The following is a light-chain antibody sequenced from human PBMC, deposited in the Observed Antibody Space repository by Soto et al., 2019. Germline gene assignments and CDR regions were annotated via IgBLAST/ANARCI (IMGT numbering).Light chain of an antibody. J-gene: IGKJ1*01. CDR1: QSVSSRY. Sequence: EIVLTQSPATMSLSPGERATLSCRASQSVSSRYIAWYQQKPGQAPRFLIYGASSRATGIPERFSGSGSGTDFTLTISRLEPADFAVYYCQQYGSSPPTFGQGTKVEIK. V-gene: IGKV3-20*01. CDR3: QQYGSSPPT. CDR2: GAS.